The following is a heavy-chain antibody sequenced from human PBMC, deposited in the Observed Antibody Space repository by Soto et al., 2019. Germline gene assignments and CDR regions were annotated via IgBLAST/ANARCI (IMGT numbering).Heavy chain of an antibody. Sequence: EVQLLESGGGLVQPGGSLRLSCAASGFTFSNYGMIWVRQAPGKGLEWGSGSGFSASGATTYYADSVKGRFTISRDNSKNTLYLKMSSLRAEDKAVSYCATAGYCNSGSCYYFDYWGEGTLVTVSS. CDR1: GFTFSNYG. V-gene: IGHV3-23*01. J-gene: IGHJ4*02. CDR2: SGFSASGATT. D-gene: IGHD2-15*01. CDR3: ATAGYCNSGSCYYFDY.